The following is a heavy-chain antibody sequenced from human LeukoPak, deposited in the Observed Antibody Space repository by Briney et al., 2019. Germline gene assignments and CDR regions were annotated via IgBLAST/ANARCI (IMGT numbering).Heavy chain of an antibody. J-gene: IGHJ5*02. CDR1: GGSFSGYY. Sequence: SETLSLTCAVYGGSFSGYYWSWIRQPPGKGLEWIGEINHSGSTNYNPSLKSRVTISVDTSKNQFSLKLSSVTAADTAVYYCARGVSGNSRRWFDPWGQGTLVTVSS. D-gene: IGHD3-3*01. V-gene: IGHV4-34*01. CDR2: INHSGST. CDR3: ARGVSGNSRRWFDP.